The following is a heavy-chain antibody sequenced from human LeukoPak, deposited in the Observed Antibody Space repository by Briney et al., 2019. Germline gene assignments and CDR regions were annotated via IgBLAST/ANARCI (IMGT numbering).Heavy chain of an antibody. V-gene: IGHV1-2*02. Sequence: GASVKVSCKASGYTFTGYYMHWVRQAPGQGLEWMGWINPNSGGTNYAQKFQGRVTMTRDTSISTAYMELSRLRSDDTAVYYCARAGRGYSGYDLGYYFDYWGQGTLVTVSS. CDR1: GYTFTGYY. CDR2: INPNSGGT. CDR3: ARAGRGYSGYDLGYYFDY. J-gene: IGHJ4*02. D-gene: IGHD5-12*01.